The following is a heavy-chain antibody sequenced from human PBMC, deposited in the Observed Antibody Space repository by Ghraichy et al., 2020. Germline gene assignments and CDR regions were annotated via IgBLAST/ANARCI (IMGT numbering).Heavy chain of an antibody. D-gene: IGHD4-17*01. CDR2: IYYSGST. J-gene: IGHJ4*02. CDR1: GGSISSYY. Sequence: SQTLSLTCTVSGGSISSYYWSWIRQPPGKGLEWIGYIYYSGSTNYNPSLKSRVTISVDTSKNQFSLKLSSVTAADTAVYYCARQGYHDYGSFFDYWGQGTLVTVSS. V-gene: IGHV4-59*08. CDR3: ARQGYHDYGSFFDY.